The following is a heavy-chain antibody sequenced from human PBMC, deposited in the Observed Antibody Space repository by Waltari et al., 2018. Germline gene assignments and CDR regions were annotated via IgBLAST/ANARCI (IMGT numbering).Heavy chain of an antibody. J-gene: IGHJ2*01. CDR2: IKSKTDGETS. CDR1: GFTFGRAG. CDR3: ITDWGIVRKPVGRFFDL. D-gene: IGHD1-26*01. V-gene: IGHV3-15*01. Sequence: EVQLVESGGGLVNPGGSLRLSCAASGFTFGRAGLSWVRPAPGKGLEWVGRIKSKTDGETSDYAAPVQGRFTISRDDSKNTVFLQMNSLKTEDTAVYYCITDWGIVRKPVGRFFDLWGRGTLVTVSS.